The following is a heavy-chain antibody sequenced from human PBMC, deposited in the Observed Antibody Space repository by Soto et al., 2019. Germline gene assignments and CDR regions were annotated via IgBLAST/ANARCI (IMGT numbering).Heavy chain of an antibody. Sequence: GASVKVSCKASGGTFGSNAISWGRQAPGQGLEWMGGIIPIFGTTNNAQKFQGRVTMTRNTSISTAYMELSSLRSEDTAVYYCAREGVRGMDVWGQGTTVTVSS. V-gene: IGHV1-69*05. CDR1: GGTFGSNA. CDR2: IIPIFGTT. CDR3: AREGVRGMDV. J-gene: IGHJ6*02. D-gene: IGHD3-16*01.